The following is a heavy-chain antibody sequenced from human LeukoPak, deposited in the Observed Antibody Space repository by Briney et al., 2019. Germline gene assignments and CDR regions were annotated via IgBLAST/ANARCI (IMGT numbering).Heavy chain of an antibody. Sequence: ASVKVSCKASGYTFTGYYIHWVRQAPGQGLEWMGWINPNSGATKYAQKFQGRVTMSRDTSISTAYMELSRLRSDDTAVYYCAREGVAATEYYFDYWGQGTLVTVSS. CDR1: GYTFTGYY. CDR3: AREGVAATEYYFDY. D-gene: IGHD2-15*01. J-gene: IGHJ4*02. CDR2: INPNSGAT. V-gene: IGHV1-2*02.